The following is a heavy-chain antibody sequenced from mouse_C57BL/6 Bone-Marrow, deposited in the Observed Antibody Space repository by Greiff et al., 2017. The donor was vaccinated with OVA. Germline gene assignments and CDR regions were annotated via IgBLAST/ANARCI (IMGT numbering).Heavy chain of an antibody. CDR3: ARTYYSYWYFDV. CDR1: GFTFSDYG. V-gene: IGHV5-17*01. J-gene: IGHJ1*03. CDR2: ISRGSSTI. D-gene: IGHD1-1*01. Sequence: EVKLVESGGGLVKPGGSLKLSCAASGFTFSDYGMHWVRQAPEKGLEWVAYISRGSSTIYYADTVKGRFTISRDNAKNTLFLQMTSLRSEDTAMYYCARTYYSYWYFDVWGTGTTVTVSS.